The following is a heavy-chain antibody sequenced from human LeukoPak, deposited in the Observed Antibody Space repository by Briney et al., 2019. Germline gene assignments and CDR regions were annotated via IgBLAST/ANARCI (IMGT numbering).Heavy chain of an antibody. D-gene: IGHD5-24*01. Sequence: PGGSLRLSCAASGFTFSSYAMHWVRQAPGKGLEYVSAISSNGGSTYYANSVKGRFTISRDNSKSTLYLQMGSLRTEDMAVYYCARDRGRWLQSVDYWGQGTLVTVSS. CDR1: GFTFSSYA. V-gene: IGHV3-64*01. CDR2: ISSNGGST. J-gene: IGHJ4*02. CDR3: ARDRGRWLQSVDY.